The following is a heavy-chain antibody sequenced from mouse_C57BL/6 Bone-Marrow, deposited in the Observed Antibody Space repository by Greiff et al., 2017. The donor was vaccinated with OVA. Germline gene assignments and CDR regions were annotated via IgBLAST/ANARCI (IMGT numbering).Heavy chain of an antibody. CDR2: ISYDGSN. Sequence: EVKLQESGPGLVKPSQSLSLTCSVTGYSITSGYYWNWLRQFPGNKLEWMGYISYDGSNNYNPSLKNRISITRDTSKNQVFLKLNSVTTEDTATYYCARGGYGTWFAYWGQGTLVTVSA. CDR1: GYSITSGYY. V-gene: IGHV3-6*01. CDR3: ARGGYGTWFAY. D-gene: IGHD1-1*01. J-gene: IGHJ3*01.